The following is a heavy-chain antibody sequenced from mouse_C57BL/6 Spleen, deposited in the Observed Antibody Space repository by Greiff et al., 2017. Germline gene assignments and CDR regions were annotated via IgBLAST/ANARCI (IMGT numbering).Heavy chain of an antibody. J-gene: IGHJ2*01. CDR3: ARSKEYDYGSSGDY. CDR2: IFPGSGST. D-gene: IGHD1-1*01. Sequence: VQLQQSGPELVKPGASVKISCKASGYTFTDYYINWVKQRPGQGLEWIGWIFPGSGSTYYNEKFKGKATLTVDKSSSTAYMLRSSLTSEDAAVDVGARSKEYDYGSSGDYGGQGTTLTVAS. CDR1: GYTFTDYY. V-gene: IGHV1-75*01.